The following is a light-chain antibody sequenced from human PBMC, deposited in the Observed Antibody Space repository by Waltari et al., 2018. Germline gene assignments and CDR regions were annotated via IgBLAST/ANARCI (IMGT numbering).Light chain of an antibody. CDR2: EVN. J-gene: IGLJ1*01. CDR3: CSYAGSNYFYV. V-gene: IGLV2-8*01. CDR1: RNDVGGYNF. Sequence: QSALTQPPSASGSPGQSVTISCAGTRNDVGGYNFVSWYQQHPGKAPKLMIFEVNQRPSGVPDRFSGSKSGNTSSLTVSGLQAEYEADYYCCSYAGSNYFYVFGTGTKVTVL.